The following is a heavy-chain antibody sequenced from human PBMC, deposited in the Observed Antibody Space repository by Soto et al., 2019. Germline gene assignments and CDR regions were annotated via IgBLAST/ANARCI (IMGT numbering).Heavy chain of an antibody. V-gene: IGHV4-39*02. D-gene: IGHD5-12*01. CDR2: IYYSGST. J-gene: IGHJ4*02. CDR1: GGSISSSSYY. CDR3: ARERGWLQLRCFDY. Sequence: SETLSLTCTVSGGSISSSSYYWGWIRQPPGKGLEWIGSIYYSGSTYYNPSLKSRVTISVDTSKNQFSLKLSSVTAADTAVYYCARERGWLQLRCFDYWGQGTLVTVSS.